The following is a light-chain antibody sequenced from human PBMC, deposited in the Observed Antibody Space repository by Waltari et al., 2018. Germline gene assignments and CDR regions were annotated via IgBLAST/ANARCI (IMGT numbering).Light chain of an antibody. CDR1: HSGSRA. J-gene: IGKJ1*01. Sequence: GESATRASRASHSGSRALAWDPQKPGQGPSLIINGASTRATGIPDRFSGSGSGTDFSLTISRVEPDEFAVYYCQQYVRLPVTFGQGTTVEI. CDR3: QQYVRLPVT. V-gene: IGKV3-20*01. CDR2: GAS.